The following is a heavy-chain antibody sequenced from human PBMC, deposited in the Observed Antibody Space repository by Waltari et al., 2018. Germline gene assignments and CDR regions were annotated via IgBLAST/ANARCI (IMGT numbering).Heavy chain of an antibody. CDR3: ARDSHRDYGDPSL. V-gene: IGHV3-53*01. CDR1: GFTVSSNY. J-gene: IGHJ4*02. CDR2: IYSGGST. D-gene: IGHD4-17*01. Sequence: EVQLVESGGGLIQPGGSLRLSCAASGFTVSSNYMSWVRQAPGKGLEGVSVIYSGGSTYYAYSVKGRFTISRDNSKNTLYLQMNSLRAEDTAVYYCARDSHRDYGDPSLWGQGTLVTVSS.